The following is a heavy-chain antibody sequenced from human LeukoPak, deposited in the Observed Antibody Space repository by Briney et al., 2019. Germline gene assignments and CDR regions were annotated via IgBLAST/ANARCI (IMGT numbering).Heavy chain of an antibody. D-gene: IGHD2-2*01. V-gene: IGHV3-7*01. CDR3: ARGGYCSSTSCYCDY. J-gene: IGHJ4*02. Sequence: GGSLRLSCAASGFTLSRFWMSWVRQAPGKGLEWVANIKQDGSGKYYVDSVKGRFTISRDNAKSSLYLQMNSLRAEDTAVYYCARGGYCSSTSCYCDYWGQGALVTVSS. CDR1: GFTLSRFW. CDR2: IKQDGSGK.